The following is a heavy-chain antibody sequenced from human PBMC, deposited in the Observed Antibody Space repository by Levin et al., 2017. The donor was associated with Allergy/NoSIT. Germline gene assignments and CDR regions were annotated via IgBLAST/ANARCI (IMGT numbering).Heavy chain of an antibody. Sequence: GESLKISCAASGFTFSSYGMHWVRQAPGKGLEWVAVISYDGSNKYYADSVKGRFTISRDNSKNTLYLQMNSLRAEDTAVYYCAKGRLGLQLLGSDYWGQGTLVTVSS. CDR2: ISYDGSNK. CDR3: AKGRLGLQLLGSDY. J-gene: IGHJ4*02. CDR1: GFTFSSYG. V-gene: IGHV3-30*18. D-gene: IGHD5-24*01.